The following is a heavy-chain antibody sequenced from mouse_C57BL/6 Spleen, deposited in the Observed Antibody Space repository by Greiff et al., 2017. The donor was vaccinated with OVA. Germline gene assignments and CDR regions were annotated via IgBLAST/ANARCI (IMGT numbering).Heavy chain of an antibody. V-gene: IGHV5-4*01. CDR2: ISDGGSYT. CDR3: ARDRGERAWFAY. CDR1: GFTFSSYA. J-gene: IGHJ3*01. D-gene: IGHD3-1*01. Sequence: EVMLVESGGGLVKPGGSLKLSCAASGFTFSSYAMSWVRQTPEKRLEWVATISDGGSYTYYPDTVQGRFTISRDNAKNNLYLQMSHLKSEDTAMYYWARDRGERAWFAYWGQGTLVTVSA.